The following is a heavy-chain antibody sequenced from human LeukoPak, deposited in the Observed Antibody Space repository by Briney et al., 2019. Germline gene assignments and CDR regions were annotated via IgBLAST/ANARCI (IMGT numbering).Heavy chain of an antibody. V-gene: IGHV1-69*04. CDR2: IIPILGIA. J-gene: IGHJ3*02. Sequence: ASVKISCKASGGTFSSYAISWVRQAPGQGLEWMGRIIPILGIANYAQKFQGRVTITADKSTSTAYMELSSLRSEDTAVYYCARDGRDDAFDIWGQGTMATVSS. CDR1: GGTFSSYA. D-gene: IGHD1-26*01. CDR3: ARDGRDDAFDI.